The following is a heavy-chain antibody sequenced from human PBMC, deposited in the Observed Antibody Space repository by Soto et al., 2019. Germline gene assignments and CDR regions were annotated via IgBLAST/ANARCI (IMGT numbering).Heavy chain of an antibody. D-gene: IGHD1-26*01. CDR3: AAVDSGYYYYYGLDV. CDR1: GFTFTSSA. Sequence: ASVKVSCKASGFTFTSSAVQWVRQARGQRLEWIGWIVVGSGNTNYAQKFQERVTITRDMSTSTAYMELSSLRSEDTAVYYCAAVDSGYYYYYGLDVWGQGTTVSVSS. CDR2: IVVGSGNT. J-gene: IGHJ6*02. V-gene: IGHV1-58*01.